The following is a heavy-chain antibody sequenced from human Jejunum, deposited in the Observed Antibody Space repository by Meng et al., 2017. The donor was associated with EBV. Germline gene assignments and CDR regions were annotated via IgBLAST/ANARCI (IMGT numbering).Heavy chain of an antibody. J-gene: IGHJ4*02. CDR3: ARDQNGSYFAY. V-gene: IGHV4-61*08. Sequence: QGQLPESGPGLVKPSETLSLTCNIYGGSVSSGGYYWSWIRQPPGKGLEWIGYIYNSESTNYKSSLKSRVTISADTSKNQFSLRLSSVTAADTAVYYCARDQNGSYFAYWGQGTLVTVSS. CDR1: GGSVSSGGYY. D-gene: IGHD1-26*01. CDR2: IYNSEST.